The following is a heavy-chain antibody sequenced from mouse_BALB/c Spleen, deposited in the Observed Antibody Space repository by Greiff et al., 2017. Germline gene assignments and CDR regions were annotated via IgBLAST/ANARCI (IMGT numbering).Heavy chain of an antibody. CDR2: IDPANGNT. CDR3: ARSRPNGYWFAY. Sequence: EVQLQQSGAELVKPGASVKLSCTASGFNIKDTYMHWVKQRPEQGLEWIGRIDPANGNTKYDPKFQGQATITADTSSNTAYLQLSSLTSEDTAVYYCARSRPNGYWFAYWGQGTLVTVSA. V-gene: IGHV14-3*02. CDR1: GFNIKDTY. J-gene: IGHJ3*01. D-gene: IGHD1-2*01.